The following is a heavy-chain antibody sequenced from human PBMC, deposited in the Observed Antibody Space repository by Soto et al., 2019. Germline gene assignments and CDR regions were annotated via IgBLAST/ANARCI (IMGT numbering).Heavy chain of an antibody. CDR3: AGIPWFRGLDV. V-gene: IGHV6-1*01. J-gene: IGHJ6*02. CDR2: TYYKSKWNN. CDR1: GDSVSSDTAS. D-gene: IGHD2-21*01. Sequence: SQTLSLTCVISGDSVSSDTASWIWIRQSPSRGLEWLGRTYYKSKWNNDYALSVKSRITISPDTSQNQFSLHLDSVTPEDTAVYYCAGIPWFRGLDVWGQGTPVTVSS.